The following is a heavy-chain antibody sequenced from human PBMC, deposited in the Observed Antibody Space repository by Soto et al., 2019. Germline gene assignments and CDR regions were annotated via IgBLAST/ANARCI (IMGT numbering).Heavy chain of an antibody. D-gene: IGHD2-8*02. V-gene: IGHV4-59*01. J-gene: IGHJ4*02. CDR2: IYYSGST. CDR1: GGSISSYY. CDR3: ATVLRQARRGDY. Sequence: QVQLQESGPGLVKPSETLSLTCTVSGGSISSYYWSWIRQPLGTVMEWIGYIYYSGSTNYNTSLKSRVTISVDTSKNQFSLKLSSVTAEDTAVYYCATVLRQARRGDYWGQGTLVTVSS.